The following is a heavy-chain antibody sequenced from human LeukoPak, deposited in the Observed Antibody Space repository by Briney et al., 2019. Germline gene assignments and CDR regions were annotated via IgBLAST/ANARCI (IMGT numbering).Heavy chain of an antibody. Sequence: ASMKVSCKASGYTFTSYDINWVRQATGQGLEWMGWMNPNSGNTGYAQKFQGRVTITRNTSISTAYMELSSLRSEDTAVYYCARSYIGAAATFFDYWGQGTLVTVSS. V-gene: IGHV1-8*03. CDR2: MNPNSGNT. CDR1: GYTFTSYD. J-gene: IGHJ4*02. D-gene: IGHD6-13*01. CDR3: ARSYIGAAATFFDY.